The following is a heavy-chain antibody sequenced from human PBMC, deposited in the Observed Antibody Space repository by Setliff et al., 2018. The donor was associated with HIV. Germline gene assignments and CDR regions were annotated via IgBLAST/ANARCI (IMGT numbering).Heavy chain of an antibody. CDR3: ARAGGGATDQAFDI. CDR1: GYTFTSYG. D-gene: IGHD2-2*01. CDR2: ISAYNGNT. Sequence: ASVKVSCKASGYTFTSYGISWVRQAPGQGLEWMGWISAYNGNTNYAQKLQGRVTMTTDTSTSTLYMELSNPRSDDTAVYYCARAGGGATDQAFDIWGRGTVVTVSS. J-gene: IGHJ3*02. V-gene: IGHV1-18*01.